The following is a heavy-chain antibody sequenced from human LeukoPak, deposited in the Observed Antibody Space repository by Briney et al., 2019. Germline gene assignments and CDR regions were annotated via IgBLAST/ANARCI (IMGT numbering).Heavy chain of an antibody. J-gene: IGHJ5*02. CDR2: INPKSGDT. V-gene: IGHV1-2*06. Sequence: GASVKVSCKTSGCTFTDYYIHWVRQAPGQGLEWMGRINPKSGDTNYAQKFQDRVTMTRDTSMSTAYMEISRLRYDDTAVYYCGRGIQSFDPWGQGTLVTVSS. CDR1: GCTFTDYY. CDR3: GRGIQSFDP.